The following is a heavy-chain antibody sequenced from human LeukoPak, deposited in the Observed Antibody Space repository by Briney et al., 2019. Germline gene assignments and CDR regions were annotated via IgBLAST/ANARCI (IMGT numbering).Heavy chain of an antibody. D-gene: IGHD3-3*01. CDR1: GFTFSNYV. CDR3: ARESFALDF. Sequence: PGGSLRLSCAASGFTFSNYVMHWVRQAPGKGLQWVAGISSDGSDEYYGDSVKGRFSIYRDNLILYLQMNSLRVEDTAVYYCARESFALDFWGQGTLVTVSS. V-gene: IGHV3-30-3*01. CDR2: ISSDGSDE. J-gene: IGHJ4*02.